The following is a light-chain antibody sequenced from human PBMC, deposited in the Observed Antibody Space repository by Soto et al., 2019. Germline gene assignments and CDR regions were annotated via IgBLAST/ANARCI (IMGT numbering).Light chain of an antibody. CDR2: DAS. Sequence: EIVLTQSPATLSLSPGERATLSCRASQSVSSYLAWYQQKPGQAPRLLIYDASNWATGIPARFSGSGSGTDFTLTISSLEPDDFAVYYCQQRSDSPSTFGGGTKVQIK. CDR1: QSVSSY. V-gene: IGKV3-11*01. J-gene: IGKJ4*01. CDR3: QQRSDSPST.